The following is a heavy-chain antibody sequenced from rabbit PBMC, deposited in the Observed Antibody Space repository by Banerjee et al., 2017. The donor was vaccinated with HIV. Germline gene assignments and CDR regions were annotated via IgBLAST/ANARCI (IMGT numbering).Heavy chain of an antibody. CDR3: TRNLAL. V-gene: IGHV1S45*01. D-gene: IGHD3-3*01. Sequence: QQQLEESGGGLVQPEGSLTLTCKASGFSFSSSYWICWVRQAPGKGLEWIGYIDTGSSGSTYYASWAKGRFTISKTSSTTVTLQMTSLTAADTATYFCTRNLALWGQGTLVTVS. CDR2: IDTGSSGST. CDR1: GFSFSSSYW. J-gene: IGHJ3*01.